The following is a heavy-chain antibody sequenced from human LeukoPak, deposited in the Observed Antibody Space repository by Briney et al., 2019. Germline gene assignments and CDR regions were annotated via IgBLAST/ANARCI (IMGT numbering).Heavy chain of an antibody. CDR2: INPNSGGT. V-gene: IGHV1-2*02. Sequence: GASVKVSCKASGYTFTGYYVHWVRQAPGQGLEWMGWINPNSGGTNYAQKFQGRVTMTRDTSISTAYMELSRLRSDDTAVYYCARDPGTSGSYYYDYWGQGALVTVSS. CDR3: ARDPGTSGSYYYDY. J-gene: IGHJ4*02. D-gene: IGHD1-26*01. CDR1: GYTFTGYY.